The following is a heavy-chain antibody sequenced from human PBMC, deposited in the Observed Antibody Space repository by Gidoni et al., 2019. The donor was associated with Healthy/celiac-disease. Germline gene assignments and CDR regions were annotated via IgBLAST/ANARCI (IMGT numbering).Heavy chain of an antibody. CDR2: ISSSSSTI. J-gene: IGHJ4*02. Sequence: EVQLVESGGGLVQPGGSLRLSCAASGFTFSSYSMNWVRQAPGKGLEWVSYISSSSSTIYYADSVKGRFTISRDNAKNSLYLQMNSLRDEDTAVYYCARAGYCSSTSYLCGGLFDYRGQGTLVTVSS. D-gene: IGHD2-2*01. V-gene: IGHV3-48*02. CDR3: ARAGYCSSTSYLCGGLFDY. CDR1: GFTFSSYS.